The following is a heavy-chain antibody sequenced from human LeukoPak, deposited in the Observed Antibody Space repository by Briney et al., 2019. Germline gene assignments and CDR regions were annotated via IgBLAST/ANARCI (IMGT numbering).Heavy chain of an antibody. V-gene: IGHV4-31*03. D-gene: IGHD4-17*01. J-gene: IGHJ2*01. Sequence: SETLSLTCTVSGGSISSDGYYWNWIRQRPGKGLEWIGNIYYSGSTYYNPSLKSRVSISLDTSQNQCSLKITSVTAADTAVYYCARPDYGDLNWYFDLWGRGTLVSVSS. CDR1: GGSISSDGYY. CDR2: IYYSGST. CDR3: ARPDYGDLNWYFDL.